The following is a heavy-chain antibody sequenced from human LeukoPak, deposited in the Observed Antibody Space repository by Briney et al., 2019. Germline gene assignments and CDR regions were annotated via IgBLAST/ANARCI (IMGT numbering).Heavy chain of an antibody. CDR1: RYTFTSYD. CDR3: ARRDVGDTTWWFDP. V-gene: IGHV1-8*01. Sequence: ASVKVSCKASRYTFTSYDINWVRQATGQGLEWMGWMNPNSGNTGYAQKFQGRVTMTRDTSISTAYMELTRLRSDDTAVYYCARRDVGDTTWWFDPWGQGTLVTVSS. CDR2: MNPNSGNT. D-gene: IGHD1-26*01. J-gene: IGHJ5*02.